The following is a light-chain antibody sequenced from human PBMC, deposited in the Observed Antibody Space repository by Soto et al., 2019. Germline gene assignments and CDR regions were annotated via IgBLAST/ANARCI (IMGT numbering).Light chain of an antibody. V-gene: IGKV3-20*01. CDR3: QQYGSSPYT. CDR2: GAS. Sequence: EIVLTQSPGTLSLSPGERATLSCRASQSVSSSYLAWYQQKPGQAPRLLIFGASRRATGILDRFSGSGSGTDFTLTISRLEPEDFAVYYCQQYGSSPYTFGQGTKLEIK. CDR1: QSVSSSY. J-gene: IGKJ2*01.